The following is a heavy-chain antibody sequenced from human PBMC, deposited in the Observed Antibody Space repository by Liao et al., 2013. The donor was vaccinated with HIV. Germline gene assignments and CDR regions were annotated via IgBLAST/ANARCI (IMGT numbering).Heavy chain of an antibody. J-gene: IGHJ4*02. CDR3: AKEDSTGYYYFDY. V-gene: IGHV4-59*01. CDR1: GGSISGYY. Sequence: QVQLQQWGAGLLKPSETLSLSCSVSGGSISGYYWSWIRQPPGKGLEWIGYIYYNGNTDYNPSLKSRVTISVDTSNNQFSLKLTSVTAADTAVYYCAKEDSTGYYYFDYWGQGTLVTVSS. CDR2: IYYNGNT. D-gene: IGHD3-9*01.